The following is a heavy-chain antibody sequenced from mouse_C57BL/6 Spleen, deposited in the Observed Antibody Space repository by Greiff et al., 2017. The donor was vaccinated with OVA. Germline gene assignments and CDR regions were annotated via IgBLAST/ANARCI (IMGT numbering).Heavy chain of an antibody. V-gene: IGHV1-82*01. D-gene: IGHD1-1*01. CDR3: ARVSTVESYFDY. J-gene: IGHJ2*01. CDR1: GYAFSSSW. Sequence: QVQLQQSGPELVKPGASVKISCKASGYAFSSSWMNWVKQRPGKGLEWIGRIYPGDGDTNYNGKFKGKATLTADKSSSTAYMQLSSLTSEDSAVYFCARVSTVESYFDYWGQGTTLTVSS. CDR2: IYPGDGDT.